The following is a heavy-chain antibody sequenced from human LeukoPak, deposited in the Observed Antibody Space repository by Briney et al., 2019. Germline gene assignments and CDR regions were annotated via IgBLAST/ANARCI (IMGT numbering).Heavy chain of an antibody. D-gene: IGHD1-1*01. Sequence: GGSLRLSCAVSGFTLDTYWMHWVREVPGKGLVWVSRINPDGTTTTHADSVKGRFTISREKARNTLYLQMNSVRGEDSAVYYLARDLPGWDELWGRGTLVT. CDR1: GFTLDTYW. CDR2: INPDGTTT. J-gene: IGHJ4*02. V-gene: IGHV3-74*01. CDR3: ARDLPGWDEL.